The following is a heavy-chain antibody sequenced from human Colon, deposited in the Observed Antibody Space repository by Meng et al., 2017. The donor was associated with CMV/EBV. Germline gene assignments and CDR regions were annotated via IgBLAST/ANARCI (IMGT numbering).Heavy chain of an antibody. D-gene: IGHD6-6*01. J-gene: IGHJ6*02. CDR3: ARDLYGIAARETMDV. CDR2: INPNSGGT. Sequence: ASAQVSCKASGYTFTGYYMHWVRQAPGQGLEWMGWINPNSGGTNYAQKFQGRVTMTRDTSISTAYMELSRLRSDDTAVYYCARDLYGIAARETMDVWGQGTTVTVSS. CDR1: GYTFTGYY. V-gene: IGHV1-2*02.